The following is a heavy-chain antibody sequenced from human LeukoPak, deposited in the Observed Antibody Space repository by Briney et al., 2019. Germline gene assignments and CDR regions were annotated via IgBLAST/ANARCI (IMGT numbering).Heavy chain of an antibody. Sequence: SVKVSCKASGGTFSSYAISWVRQAPGQGLEWMGRIIPILGIVNYAQKFQGRVAMTRDTSTSTVYMELSSLRSEDTAVYYCARDTDKDITMVRGVYYYYYGMDVWGQGTTVTVSS. D-gene: IGHD3-10*01. CDR2: IIPILGIV. CDR1: GGTFSSYA. J-gene: IGHJ6*02. V-gene: IGHV1-69*04. CDR3: ARDTDKDITMVRGVYYYYYGMDV.